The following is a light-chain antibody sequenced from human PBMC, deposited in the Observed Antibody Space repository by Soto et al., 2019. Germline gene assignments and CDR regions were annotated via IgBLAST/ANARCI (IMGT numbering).Light chain of an antibody. CDR1: QSVSTSS. Sequence: ETVLTQSPGTLSLSPGERATLSCRASQSVSTSSLAWYQQKPGQAPRLLIYGASSRATGIPDRFSGSGSGTDFTLTISRLEPEDFAVYYCQDYGGSRTFSQGTTVEIK. J-gene: IGKJ1*01. V-gene: IGKV3-20*01. CDR3: QDYGGSRT. CDR2: GAS.